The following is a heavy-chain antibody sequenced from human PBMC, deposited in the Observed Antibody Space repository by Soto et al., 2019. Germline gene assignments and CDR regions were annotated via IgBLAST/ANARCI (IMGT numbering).Heavy chain of an antibody. CDR2: ISSSSSTI. J-gene: IGHJ4*02. V-gene: IGHV3-48*01. CDR1: GFTFSSYS. CDR3: ARANYYGSPGDFDY. D-gene: IGHD3-10*01. Sequence: EVQLVESGGGLVQPGGSLRLSCAASGFTFSSYSMNWVRQAPGKGLEWVSYISSSSSTIYYADSVKGRFTISRDNAKNSLYLQMNILRAEDTAVYYCARANYYGSPGDFDYWGQGPLVTVSA.